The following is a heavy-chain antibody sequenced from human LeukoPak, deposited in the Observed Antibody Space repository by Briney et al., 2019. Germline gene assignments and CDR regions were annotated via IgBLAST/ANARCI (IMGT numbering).Heavy chain of an antibody. D-gene: IGHD3-22*01. CDR2: IKQDGSVK. J-gene: IGHJ4*02. Sequence: GGSLRLSCAASGFTLTNYWMSWVRQAPGKGLEWVANIKQDGSVKHYFDSVKGRFTISRDNAKNSLFLQMNSLRAEDTAVYYCARGEYYYDGGYWGQGTLVTVSS. V-gene: IGHV3-7*04. CDR1: GFTLTNYW. CDR3: ARGEYYYDGGY.